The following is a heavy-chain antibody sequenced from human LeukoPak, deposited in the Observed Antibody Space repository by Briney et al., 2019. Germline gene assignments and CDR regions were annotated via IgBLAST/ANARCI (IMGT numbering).Heavy chain of an antibody. CDR2: ISGSGGST. D-gene: IGHD2-2*01. Sequence: GGSLRLSCAASGFTFSSYAMSWVRQAPGKGLEWVSAISGSGGSTYYADSVKGRFTISRDNSKNTLYLQMNSLRAEDTAVYYCAKGQPGDIVVVPADFDYWGQGTLVTVSS. J-gene: IGHJ4*02. CDR3: AKGQPGDIVVVPADFDY. V-gene: IGHV3-23*01. CDR1: GFTFSSYA.